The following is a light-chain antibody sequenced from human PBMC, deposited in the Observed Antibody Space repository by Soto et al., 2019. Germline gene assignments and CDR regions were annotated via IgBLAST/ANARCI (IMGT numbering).Light chain of an antibody. CDR2: DAS. CDR3: QQRYNWPSLT. CDR1: RSVSGF. Sequence: EIVLTQSPATLSLSPGERATLSCRASRSVSGFLAWYQQKPGQAPRLLIYDASNRATGIPARFSGSGSGTDLPLTISSLEPEDFAVYYCQQRYNWPSLTFGGGTKVEIK. V-gene: IGKV3-11*01. J-gene: IGKJ4*01.